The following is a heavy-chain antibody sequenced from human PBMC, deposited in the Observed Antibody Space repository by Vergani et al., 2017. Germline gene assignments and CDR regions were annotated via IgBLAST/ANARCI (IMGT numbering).Heavy chain of an antibody. CDR3: ARVSARVGGAFDI. CDR1: GFTVSSNY. J-gene: IGHJ3*02. Sequence: EVQLVESGGGLVQPGGSLRLSCAASGFTVSSNYMSWVRQAPGKGLEWVSVIYSGGSTYYADSVKGRFTISRDNSKNTLYLQMNSLRAEDTAVYYCARVSARVGGAFDIWGQGTMLTVSS. V-gene: IGHV3-66*01. CDR2: IYSGGST. D-gene: IGHD3-16*01.